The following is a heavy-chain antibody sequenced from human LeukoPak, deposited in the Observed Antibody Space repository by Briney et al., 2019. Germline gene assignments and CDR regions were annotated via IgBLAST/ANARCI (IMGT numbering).Heavy chain of an antibody. CDR3: AKDEATSGGGLAS. CDR2: MYTGGTT. Sequence: GGSLRLSCAASGFTVSGAHMSWVRQAPGKGLEWVSAMYTGGTTYYADSVAGRFTVSRDNSKNTLYLHMNSLRVEDTAVYYCAKDEATSGGGLASWGQGTLVSVSS. CDR1: GFTVSGAH. J-gene: IGHJ4*02. D-gene: IGHD3-16*01. V-gene: IGHV3-53*01.